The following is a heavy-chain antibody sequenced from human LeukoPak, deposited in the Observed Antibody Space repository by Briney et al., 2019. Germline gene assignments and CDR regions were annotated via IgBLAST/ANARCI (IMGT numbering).Heavy chain of an antibody. CDR3: ARQNSGSPFYFDY. CDR2: IYSGGST. D-gene: IGHD1-26*01. V-gene: IGHV3-53*01. Sequence: GGSLRLSCAASGFTVSSNYMSWVRQAPGKGLEWVSVIYSGGSTYYADSVKGRFTISRDNSKNTLYLQMNSLRAEDTAVYYCARQNSGSPFYFDYWGQGTLVTVSS. J-gene: IGHJ4*02. CDR1: GFTVSSNY.